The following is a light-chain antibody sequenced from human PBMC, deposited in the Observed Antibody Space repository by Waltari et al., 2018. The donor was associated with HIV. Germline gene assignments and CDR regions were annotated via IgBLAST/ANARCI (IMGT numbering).Light chain of an antibody. J-gene: IGLJ3*02. CDR3: AAWDDTLNGWV. Sequence: QSVLTQPPSVSAAPRQRVSISCSGSSSNLGKNAVTWYQQIPGTAPRLLIYYDDLVPSGVSDRFSGSKSGTSASLAISGLQSEDEADYYCAAWDDTLNGWVFGGGTKLTVL. CDR2: YDD. V-gene: IGLV1-36*01. CDR1: SSNLGKNA.